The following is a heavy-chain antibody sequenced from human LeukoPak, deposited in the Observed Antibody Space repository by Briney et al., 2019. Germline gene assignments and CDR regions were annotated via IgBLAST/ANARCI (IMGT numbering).Heavy chain of an antibody. CDR3: ARDLSLLPPMIVALRYFDL. V-gene: IGHV4-39*07. CDR2: IYYSGST. CDR1: GGSISSSSYY. Sequence: SETLSLTCTVSGGSISSSSYYWGWIRQPPGKGLEWIGSIYYSGSTYYNPSLKSRVTISVDTSKNQFSLKLSSVTAADTAVYYCARDLSLLPPMIVALRYFDLWGRGTLVTVSS. J-gene: IGHJ2*01. D-gene: IGHD3-22*01.